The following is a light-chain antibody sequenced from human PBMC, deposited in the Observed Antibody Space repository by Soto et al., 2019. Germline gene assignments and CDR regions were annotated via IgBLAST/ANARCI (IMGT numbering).Light chain of an antibody. CDR3: QKYGSSPRK. J-gene: IGKJ1*01. V-gene: IGKV1-8*01. Sequence: AIRMTPSQSSLSASTGYRVSITCRASQGISSYLASYQQKPGKAPKLLIYGGSSRATGIPVRFSGSGSETDFTLTISRLEPEDFAVYYCQKYGSSPRKFGQGTKVDIK. CDR1: QGISSY. CDR2: GGS.